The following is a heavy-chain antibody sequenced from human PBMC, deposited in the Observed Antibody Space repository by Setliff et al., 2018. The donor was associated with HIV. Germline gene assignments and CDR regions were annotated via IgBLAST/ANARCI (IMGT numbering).Heavy chain of an antibody. V-gene: IGHV4-39*02. CDR3: AREYCSAGSCYSGR. D-gene: IGHD2-15*01. Sequence: TSETLSLTCTVSGGSISSSSDYWGWIRQPPGKGLEWIGYIYYSGSTYYNPSLKSRITISVDTSKNQFSLKLSSVTAADTAVYYCAREYCSAGSCYSGRWGQGMPVTVSS. J-gene: IGHJ4*02. CDR1: GGSISSSSDY. CDR2: IYYSGST.